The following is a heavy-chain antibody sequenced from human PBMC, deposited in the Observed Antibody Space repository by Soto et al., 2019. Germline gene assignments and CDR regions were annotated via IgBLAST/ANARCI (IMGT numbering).Heavy chain of an antibody. CDR2: LYYGGST. CDR1: GGSINSDDSF. Sequence: SETLSLTCSVSGGSINSDDSFWGWVRQSPGKGLEWIGSLYYGGSTFYNPSLKSRVTISLDTSKNQFSLRLTSVTAADTAIYYCARQLPVGATSWFGPWGQGTLVTVSS. D-gene: IGHD1-26*01. V-gene: IGHV4-39*01. CDR3: ARQLPVGATSWFGP. J-gene: IGHJ5*02.